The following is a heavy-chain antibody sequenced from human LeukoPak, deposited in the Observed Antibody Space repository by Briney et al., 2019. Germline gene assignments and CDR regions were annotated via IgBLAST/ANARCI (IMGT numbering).Heavy chain of an antibody. CDR2: IKSKTDGGTT. CDR3: TWIIKSGSLDY. D-gene: IGHD1-26*01. V-gene: IGHV3-15*01. J-gene: IGHJ4*02. CDR1: GFTFNNAW. Sequence: GGSLRLSCAASGFTFNNAWMSWVRQAPGKGLEWVGRIKSKTDGGTTDYAAPVKGRFTISRDDSKNTLYLQMNSLKIDDTAEYYCTWIIKSGSLDYWGQGVLVTVSS.